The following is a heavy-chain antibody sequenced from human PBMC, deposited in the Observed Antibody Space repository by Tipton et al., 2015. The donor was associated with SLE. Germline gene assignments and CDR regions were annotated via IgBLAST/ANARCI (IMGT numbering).Heavy chain of an antibody. CDR1: GFTFSTYW. CDR2: IKQDGSEK. Sequence: SLRLSCAASGFTFSTYWMSWVRQAPGKGLEWVANIKQDGSEKYYVDSVKGRFTISRDNANNSLYLQMNSLRAEDTAVYYCARDDEFTARASGMDVWGQGTMVTVSS. CDR3: ARDDEFTARASGMDV. D-gene: IGHD6-6*01. J-gene: IGHJ6*02. V-gene: IGHV3-7*01.